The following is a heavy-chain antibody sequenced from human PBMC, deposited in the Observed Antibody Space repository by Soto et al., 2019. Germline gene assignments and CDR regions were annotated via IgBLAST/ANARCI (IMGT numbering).Heavy chain of an antibody. V-gene: IGHV3-13*05. CDR2: ISAAGDP. CDR3: ARTDRDFYGLDV. CDR1: GFTFRNYD. Sequence: EVQLVESGGGLVQPGGSRRLSCEASGFTFRNYDMHWVRQGTGKGLEWVSGISAAGDPDYADSVEGRFTISRENAQNSFFLQMNSLRVGVTAVYYCARTDRDFYGLDVWGQGTTVIVS. J-gene: IGHJ6*02.